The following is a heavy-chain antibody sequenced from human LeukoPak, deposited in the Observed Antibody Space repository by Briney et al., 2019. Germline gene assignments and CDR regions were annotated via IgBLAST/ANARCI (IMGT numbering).Heavy chain of an antibody. Sequence: KTSETLSLTCTVSGGSISSYYWSWIRQPPGKGLEWIGYIYYSGSTNYNPSLKSRVTISVDTSKNQFSLKLSSVTAADTAVYYCARDYCSSTSCHLGGFDPWGQGTLVTVSS. CDR3: ARDYCSSTSCHLGGFDP. V-gene: IGHV4-59*01. J-gene: IGHJ5*02. D-gene: IGHD2-2*01. CDR2: IYYSGST. CDR1: GGSISSYY.